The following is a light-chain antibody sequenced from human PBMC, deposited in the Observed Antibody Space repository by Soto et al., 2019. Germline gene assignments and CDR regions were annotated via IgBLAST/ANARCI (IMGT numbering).Light chain of an antibody. CDR1: SSNIGNNY. V-gene: IGLV1-51*01. CDR2: DNN. Sequence: QSVLTQPPSVSAAPGQKVTISCSGSSSNIGNNYVSWYRHLPGAAPKLLIYDNNKRPSGIPDRFSGSLSGTSATLGITGLQTGDEADYYCGTWDSSLSAVVFGGGTKVTVL. J-gene: IGLJ2*01. CDR3: GTWDSSLSAVV.